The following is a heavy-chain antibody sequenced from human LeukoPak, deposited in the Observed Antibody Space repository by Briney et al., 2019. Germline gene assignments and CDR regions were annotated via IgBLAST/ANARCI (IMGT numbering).Heavy chain of an antibody. D-gene: IGHD1-26*01. J-gene: IGHJ6*03. CDR1: GYTFTSYY. Sequence: GASVKVSCKASGYTFTSYYMHWVRQAPGQGLEWMGIINPSGGSTSYAQKFQGRVTMTRDTSTSTVYMELSSLRSEDTAVYYCARTGADFAVYYYMDVWGKGTTVTVSS. CDR2: INPSGGST. V-gene: IGHV1-46*01. CDR3: ARTGADFAVYYYMDV.